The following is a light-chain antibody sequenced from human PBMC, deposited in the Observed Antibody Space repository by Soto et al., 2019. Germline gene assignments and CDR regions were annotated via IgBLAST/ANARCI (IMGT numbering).Light chain of an antibody. CDR3: FSFAGSTVL. V-gene: IGLV2-8*01. CDR1: SSDIGAYNY. J-gene: IGLJ2*01. CDR2: EVT. Sequence: QSVLTQPPSASGSPGQSVTISCTGTSSDIGAYNYVSWYQQHPGKAPKLMILEVTKRPSGVPDRFSGSKSGNTASLTVSGVQAEDEADYYCFSFAGSTVLFGGGTKLTVL.